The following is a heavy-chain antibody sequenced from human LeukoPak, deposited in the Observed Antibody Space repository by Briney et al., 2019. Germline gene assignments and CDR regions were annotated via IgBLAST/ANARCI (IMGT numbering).Heavy chain of an antibody. CDR1: GFSLSTSGVG. V-gene: IGHV2-5*02. D-gene: IGHD3-9*01. CDR3: AHRNYDILTGYYQLDY. Sequence: SGPTLVNPTQTLTLTCTFSGFSLSTSGVGVGWIRQPPGKALEWLALIYWDDDKRYSPSLKSRLTITKDTSKNQVVLTMTNMDPVDTATYYCAHRNYDILTGYYQLDYWGQGTLVTVSS. J-gene: IGHJ4*02. CDR2: IYWDDDK.